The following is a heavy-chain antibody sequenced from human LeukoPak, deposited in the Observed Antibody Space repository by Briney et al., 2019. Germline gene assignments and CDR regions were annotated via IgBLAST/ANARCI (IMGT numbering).Heavy chain of an antibody. J-gene: IGHJ5*02. V-gene: IGHV3-23*01. CDR1: GFTFSSYA. CDR2: ISGSGGST. CDR3: AKDSKVLRFLEWSSHKFDP. D-gene: IGHD3-3*01. Sequence: PGGSLRLSCAASGFTFSSYAMSWVRQAPGKGLEWVSAISGSGGSTYYADSVKGRFTISRDNSKNTLYLQMNSLRAEDTAVYYCAKDSKVLRFLEWSSHKFDPWGQGTLVTVSS.